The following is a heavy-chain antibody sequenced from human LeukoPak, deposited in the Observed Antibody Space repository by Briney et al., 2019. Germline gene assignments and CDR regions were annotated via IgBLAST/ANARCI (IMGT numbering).Heavy chain of an antibody. CDR2: IYYSGST. D-gene: IGHD3-22*01. V-gene: IGHV4-39*01. CDR3: ARMAYLSRNDSSEY. Sequence: SETLSLTCTVSGGSISSSGYYWGWIRQPPGKGLEWIGSIYYSGSTYYNPSLKSRVTVSVDTSKNQFSLKLSSVTAADTAVYYCARMAYLSRNDSSEYWGQGTLVTVSS. CDR1: GGSISSSGYY. J-gene: IGHJ4*02.